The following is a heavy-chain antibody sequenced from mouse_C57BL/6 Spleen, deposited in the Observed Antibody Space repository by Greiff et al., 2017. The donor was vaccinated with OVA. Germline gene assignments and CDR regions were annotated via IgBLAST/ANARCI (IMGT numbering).Heavy chain of an antibody. V-gene: IGHV3-6*01. D-gene: IGHD1-1*01. CDR2: ISYYGSN. CDR1: GYSITSGYY. Sequence: EVKLMESGPGLVKPSQSLSLTCSVTGYSITSGYYWNWIRQFPGNKLEWMGYISYYGSNNYNPSLQTRISITRDPSKNQFFLKLNSVTTEDTATYYCAREDYGSSYAMDYWGQGTSVTVSS. J-gene: IGHJ4*01. CDR3: AREDYGSSYAMDY.